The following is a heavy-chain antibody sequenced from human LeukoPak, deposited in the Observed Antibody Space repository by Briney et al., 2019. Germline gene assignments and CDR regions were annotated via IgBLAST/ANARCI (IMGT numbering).Heavy chain of an antibody. Sequence: SETLSLTCTVSGGSISSYYWSWIRQPPGKGLEWIGYIYYSGSTNYNPSLESRVTISVDTSKNQFSLKLSSVTAADTAVYYCASGIFTNGFDPWGQGTLVTVSS. CDR3: ASGIFTNGFDP. D-gene: IGHD2-8*01. V-gene: IGHV4-59*01. J-gene: IGHJ5*02. CDR2: IYYSGST. CDR1: GGSISSYY.